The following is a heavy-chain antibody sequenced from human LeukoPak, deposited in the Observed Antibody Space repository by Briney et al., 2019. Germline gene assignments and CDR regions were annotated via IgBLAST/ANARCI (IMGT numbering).Heavy chain of an antibody. Sequence: AGGSLRLSCAASGFTFSSSAMSWVRQAPGKGLVWVSRINTDGSITNYADSVKGRFSISRDNAKNTLYLQMSSLRAEDTAVYYCARDRGPRTGFMVREAYDYWGQGTLVTVSS. V-gene: IGHV3-74*01. D-gene: IGHD3-10*01. J-gene: IGHJ4*02. CDR1: GFTFSSSA. CDR3: ARDRGPRTGFMVREAYDY. CDR2: INTDGSIT.